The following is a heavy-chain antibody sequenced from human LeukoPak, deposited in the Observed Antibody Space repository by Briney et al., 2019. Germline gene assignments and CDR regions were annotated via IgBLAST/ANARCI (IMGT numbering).Heavy chain of an antibody. D-gene: IGHD5-24*01. Sequence: GGSLRLSCAASGFTFSSYAMHWVRQAPGKGLEWVAVISYDGSNKYYADSVKGRFTISRDNSKNTLYLQMNSLRAEDTAVYYCARDFRRQLQVVGGFDYWGQGTLVTVSS. J-gene: IGHJ4*02. V-gene: IGHV3-30*04. CDR3: ARDFRRQLQVVGGFDY. CDR2: ISYDGSNK. CDR1: GFTFSSYA.